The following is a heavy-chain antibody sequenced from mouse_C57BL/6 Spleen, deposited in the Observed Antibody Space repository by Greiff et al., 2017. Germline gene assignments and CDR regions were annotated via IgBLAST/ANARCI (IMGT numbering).Heavy chain of an antibody. CDR3: ARGRYYGSKGYYYAMDY. J-gene: IGHJ4*01. D-gene: IGHD1-1*01. CDR2: IYPGGGYT. CDR1: GYTFTNYW. Sequence: QVQLQQSGAELVRPGTSVKMSCKASGYTFTNYWIGWAKQRPGHGLEWIGDIYPGGGYTNYNEKFKGKATLTADKSSSTAYMQFSSLTSEDSAIYYCARGRYYGSKGYYYAMDYWGQGTSVTVSS. V-gene: IGHV1-63*01.